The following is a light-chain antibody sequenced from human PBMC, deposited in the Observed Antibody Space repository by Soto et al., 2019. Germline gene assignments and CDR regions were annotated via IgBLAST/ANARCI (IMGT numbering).Light chain of an antibody. J-gene: IGKJ5*01. Sequence: DIQMTQYPSSLSASVGDRVTITCRASPGIINYLAWYQQKPGKVPKLLIYAASTLQSGVPSRFSGSGSGTEFTLTISSLQPEDVATYYCQKYNSAPLTFGQGTRLEIK. CDR2: AAS. CDR1: PGIINY. V-gene: IGKV1-27*01. CDR3: QKYNSAPLT.